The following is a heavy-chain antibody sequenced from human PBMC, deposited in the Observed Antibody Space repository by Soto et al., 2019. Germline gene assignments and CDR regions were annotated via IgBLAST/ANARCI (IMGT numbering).Heavy chain of an antibody. D-gene: IGHD3-16*01. CDR2: INPSGGST. CDR3: ARAPSVYYEGGYYFDY. Sequence: ASVKVSCKASGYSLSGYYLHWVRQAPGQGPEWMGIINPSGGSTSYAQKFQGRVTMTRDTSTSTVYMELSSLRSEDTAVYYCARAPSVYYEGGYYFDYWGQGTLVTVSS. CDR1: GYSLSGYY. V-gene: IGHV1-46*01. J-gene: IGHJ4*02.